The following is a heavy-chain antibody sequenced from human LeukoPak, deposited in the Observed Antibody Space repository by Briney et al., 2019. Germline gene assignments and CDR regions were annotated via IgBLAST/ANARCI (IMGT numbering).Heavy chain of an antibody. D-gene: IGHD5-12*01. CDR2: IYYSGRT. CDR3: ARGGDYGSAYDYFRY. V-gene: IGHV4-59*01. Sequence: SETLSLTCNVSGGSISSYSWSWIRQPPGKGLEWIGPIYYSGRTNYNPSLKSRVTISVDTSKNQFSLRLRSVTAADTAVYYCARGGDYGSAYDYFRYWGQGTLVSVSS. J-gene: IGHJ4*02. CDR1: GGSISSYS.